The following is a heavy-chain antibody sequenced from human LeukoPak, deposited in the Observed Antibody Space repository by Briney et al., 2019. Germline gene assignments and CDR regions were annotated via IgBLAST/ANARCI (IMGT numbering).Heavy chain of an antibody. J-gene: IGHJ3*02. CDR2: INHSGST. CDR3: ARPSCKGRSDAFDI. D-gene: IGHD2/OR15-2a*01. CDR1: GGSFSGYY. Sequence: SETLSLTSAVYGGSFSGYYWSWIRQPPGKGLEWIGEINHSGSTNNNPSLTSRVPISVDTSKNQFSLSMSSVTAADTAVYYCARPSCKGRSDAFDIWGQGTMVTVSS. V-gene: IGHV4-34*01.